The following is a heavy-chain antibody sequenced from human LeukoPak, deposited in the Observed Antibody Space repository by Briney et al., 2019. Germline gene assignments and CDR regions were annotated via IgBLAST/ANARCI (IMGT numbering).Heavy chain of an antibody. CDR2: ISADNHNT. Sequence: ASVKVSCKTSGYTFTKSGITWVRQAPGQGLEWVGWISADNHNTNYAQKFQGRVTVTIDTATSTAYLELRSLRSDDTAVYHCARDSHILTGYPPYYYYMDVWGKGTTVTISS. V-gene: IGHV1-18*01. J-gene: IGHJ6*03. CDR1: GYTFTKSG. CDR3: ARDSHILTGYPPYYYYMDV. D-gene: IGHD3-9*01.